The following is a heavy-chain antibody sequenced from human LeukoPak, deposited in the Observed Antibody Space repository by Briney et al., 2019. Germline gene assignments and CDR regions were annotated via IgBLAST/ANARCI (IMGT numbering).Heavy chain of an antibody. Sequence: GGSLRLSCAASGFTFSSYGMHWVRQAPGKGLEWVAVIWFDGSSKYYADSVKGRFTISRDNSKNTLYLQMNSLRAEDTAVYYCARDMTTVVTEYYFDYWGQGTLVTVPS. D-gene: IGHD4-23*01. CDR1: GFTFSSYG. V-gene: IGHV3-33*01. J-gene: IGHJ4*02. CDR3: ARDMTTVVTEYYFDY. CDR2: IWFDGSSK.